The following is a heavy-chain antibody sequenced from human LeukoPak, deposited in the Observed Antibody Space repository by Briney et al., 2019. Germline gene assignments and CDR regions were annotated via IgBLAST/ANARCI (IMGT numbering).Heavy chain of an antibody. J-gene: IGHJ4*02. V-gene: IGHV3-23*01. CDR2: ISGSGGAT. D-gene: IGHD3-10*01. CDR3: AKGAYYHGSGRYFDY. Sequence: ETLSLTCAVYGGSFSGYYWSWIRQPPGKGLEWVSAISGSGGATYYADSVKGRFTMSRDNSKNTLYLQMNSLRAEDTAVYYCAKGAYYHGSGRYFDYWGQGTLVTVSS. CDR1: GGSFSGYY.